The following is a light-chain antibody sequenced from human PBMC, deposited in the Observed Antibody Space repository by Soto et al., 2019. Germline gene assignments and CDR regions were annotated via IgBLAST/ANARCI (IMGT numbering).Light chain of an antibody. CDR3: QQYSNWPPLT. V-gene: IGKV3D-15*01. Sequence: EILMTQSPATLSVSPGERATLSCRASQSVYNNLAWYQQKVGQAPRLLIYGASIRATGLPARFSGSWSGTEFTLAIISLQSEDLAVYFCQQYSNWPPLTFGGGTKVEIK. CDR1: QSVYNN. J-gene: IGKJ4*01. CDR2: GAS.